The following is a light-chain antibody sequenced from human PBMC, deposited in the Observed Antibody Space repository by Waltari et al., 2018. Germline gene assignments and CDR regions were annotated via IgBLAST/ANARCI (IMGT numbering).Light chain of an antibody. Sequence: QSALTQPASVFGSLGQSVTIPCTGTAPDIGGSASVSWYQQHSGKAPKLLTFAVSNRPSEISARFSASKSGNTASLSISGLQTEDEADYHCTSYTSKNTFIFGGGTRLTVL. CDR3: TSYTSKNTFI. J-gene: IGLJ2*01. CDR1: APDIGGSAS. CDR2: AVS. V-gene: IGLV2-14*03.